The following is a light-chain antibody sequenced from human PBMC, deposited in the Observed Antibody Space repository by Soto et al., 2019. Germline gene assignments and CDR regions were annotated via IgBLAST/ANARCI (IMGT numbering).Light chain of an antibody. CDR2: GAS. CDR1: QSVSSSY. Sequence: EIVLTQSPGTLSLSPGERATLSCRASQSVSSSYLAWYQQKPGQAPRLLIYGASGRATGIPDRFSGSGSGTDFTLTISRLEPGDFAVYYCQQYGSSRWTFGQGTKVEIK. V-gene: IGKV3-20*01. CDR3: QQYGSSRWT. J-gene: IGKJ1*01.